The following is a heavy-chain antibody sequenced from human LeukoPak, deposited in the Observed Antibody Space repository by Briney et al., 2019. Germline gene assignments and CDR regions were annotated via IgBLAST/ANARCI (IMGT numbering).Heavy chain of an antibody. Sequence: GRSLRLSCAASGFTFSSYGMHWARQAPGKGLEWVAVIWYDGSNKYYADSVKGRFTISRDNSKNTLYLQMNSLRAEDTAVYYCASAHSGSYYFDYWGQGTLVTVSS. CDR3: ASAHSGSYYFDY. J-gene: IGHJ4*02. CDR1: GFTFSSYG. CDR2: IWYDGSNK. V-gene: IGHV3-33*01. D-gene: IGHD1-26*01.